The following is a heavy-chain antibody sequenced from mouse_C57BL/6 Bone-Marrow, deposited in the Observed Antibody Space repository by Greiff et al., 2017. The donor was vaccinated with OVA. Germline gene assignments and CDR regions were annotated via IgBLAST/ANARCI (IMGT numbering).Heavy chain of an antibody. V-gene: IGHV1-64*01. CDR1: GYTFTSYW. CDR2: IHPNSGST. D-gene: IGHD1-1*01. J-gene: IGHJ3*01. CDR3: ARGSYYGAGFAY. Sequence: QVQLQQPGAELVKPGASVKLSCKASGYTFTSYWMHWVKQRPGQGLEWIGMIHPNSGSTNYNEKFKSKATLTVDKSSSTAYMQLSSLTSEDSAVYYCARGSYYGAGFAYWGQGTLVTVSA.